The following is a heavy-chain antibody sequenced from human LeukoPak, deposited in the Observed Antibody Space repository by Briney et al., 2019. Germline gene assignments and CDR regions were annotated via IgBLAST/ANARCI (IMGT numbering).Heavy chain of an antibody. V-gene: IGHV1-69*13. J-gene: IGHJ4*02. Sequence: SVKVSCKASGGTFSSYAISWVRQAPGQGLEWMGGISTIFSTANYAQKFQGRVTITADGSTSTAYMELSSLRSEDTAVYYCAFSYCGGDCYHFDYWGQGTLVTSSS. CDR1: GGTFSSYA. CDR2: ISTIFSTA. D-gene: IGHD2-21*02. CDR3: AFSYCGGDCYHFDY.